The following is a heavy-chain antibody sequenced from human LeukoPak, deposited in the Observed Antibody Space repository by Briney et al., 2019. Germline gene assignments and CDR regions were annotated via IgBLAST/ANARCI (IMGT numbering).Heavy chain of an antibody. CDR3: ARDLGTRLLWFGEDYFDY. J-gene: IGHJ4*02. V-gene: IGHV1-2*06. CDR2: INPNSGGT. CDR1: GYTFTGYY. Sequence: ASVKVSCKASGYTFTGYYMHWVRQAPGQGLEWMGRINPNSGGTNYAQKFQGRVTMTRDTSISTAYMELSRLRSDDTAVYYCARDLGTRLLWFGEDYFDYWAREPWSPSPQ. D-gene: IGHD3-10*01.